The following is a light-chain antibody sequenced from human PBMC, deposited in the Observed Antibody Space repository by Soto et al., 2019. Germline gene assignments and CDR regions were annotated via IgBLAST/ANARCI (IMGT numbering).Light chain of an antibody. CDR2: EVS. CDR3: SSYTTSGTPV. Sequence: QSVLTQPASVSGSPGQTITISCTGTSSDVGGYNYFSWYQQHPGKAPKVMIYEVSNRPSGVSNRFSGSKSGNTASLTISGLQAEDEADYFCSSYTTSGTPVFGGGTKVTVL. V-gene: IGLV2-14*01. J-gene: IGLJ3*02. CDR1: SSDVGGYNY.